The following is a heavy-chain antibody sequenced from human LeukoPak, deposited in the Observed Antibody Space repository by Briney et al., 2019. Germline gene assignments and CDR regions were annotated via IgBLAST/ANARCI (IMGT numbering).Heavy chain of an antibody. J-gene: IGHJ4*02. Sequence: GGSLRLSCAASGITFSSYMLTWVRQAPGKGLEWISSITSDSSNIFYANSVRGRFTISRDNANNALHLQMNSLRAEDTAVYYCARVFWETVNTGYYSDFWGPGTLVTVSS. V-gene: IGHV3-21*01. CDR2: ITSDSSNI. CDR3: ARVFWETVNTGYYSDF. CDR1: GITFSSYM. D-gene: IGHD3-22*01.